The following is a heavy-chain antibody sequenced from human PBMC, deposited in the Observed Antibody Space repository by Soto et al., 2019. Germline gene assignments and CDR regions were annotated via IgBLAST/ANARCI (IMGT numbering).Heavy chain of an antibody. D-gene: IGHD1-20*01. Sequence: GRSLRLSCASSGFTFSSYGMHWVRQAPGKGLEWVAVISYDGSNKYYADSVKGRFTISRDNSKNTLYLQMNSLRAEDTAVYYCAREGYNWRSGFSSFDYWGQGTLVIVS. CDR1: GFTFSSYG. V-gene: IGHV3-33*01. CDR2: ISYDGSNK. J-gene: IGHJ4*02. CDR3: AREGYNWRSGFSSFDY.